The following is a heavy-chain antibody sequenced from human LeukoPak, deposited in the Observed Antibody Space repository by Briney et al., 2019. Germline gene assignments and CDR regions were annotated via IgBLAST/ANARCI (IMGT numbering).Heavy chain of an antibody. D-gene: IGHD2-15*01. J-gene: IGHJ4*02. CDR3: ARPLLYCSGGSCLDY. Sequence: GESLKISCKGSGYNFTSYWIGWVRQMPGKGLEWMGIIYPGDSDTRYSPSFQGQVTISADKSISTAYLQWSSLKASDTAMYYCARPLLYCSGGSCLDYWGQGTLVTVSS. CDR2: IYPGDSDT. CDR1: GYNFTSYW. V-gene: IGHV5-51*01.